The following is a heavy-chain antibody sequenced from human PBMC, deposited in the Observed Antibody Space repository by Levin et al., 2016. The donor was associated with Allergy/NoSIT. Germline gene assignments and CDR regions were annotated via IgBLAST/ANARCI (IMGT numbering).Heavy chain of an antibody. J-gene: IGHJ3*02. D-gene: IGHD6-13*01. V-gene: IGHV4-34*01. CDR3: VRHHRYSTRLTAFDI. CDR1: TGSFSGFY. Sequence: SETLSLTCTHTGSFSGFYWSWIRQSPGKGLEWIGEINQSGSTNYNPSLRGRITISEDRSKKQFSLKLSSVSAADTAVYFCVRHHRYSTRLTAFDIWGHGTMVTVSS. CDR2: INQSGST.